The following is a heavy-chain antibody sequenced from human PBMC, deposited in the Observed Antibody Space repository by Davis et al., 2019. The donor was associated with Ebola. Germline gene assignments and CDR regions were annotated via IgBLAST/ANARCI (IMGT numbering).Heavy chain of an antibody. Sequence: SVKVSCKASGYTFTSYGISWVRQAPGQGLEWMGGIIPIFGTANYAQKFQGRVTITADESTSTAYMELSSLRSEDTAVYYCARGWGSSWPYNYFDPWGQGTLVTVSS. CDR3: ARGWGSSWPYNYFDP. CDR2: IIPIFGTA. D-gene: IGHD6-13*01. V-gene: IGHV1-69*13. CDR1: GYTFTSYG. J-gene: IGHJ5*02.